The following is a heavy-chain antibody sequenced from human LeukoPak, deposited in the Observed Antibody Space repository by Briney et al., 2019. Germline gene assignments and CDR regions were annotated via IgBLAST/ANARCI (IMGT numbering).Heavy chain of an antibody. V-gene: IGHV1-69*05. Sequence: ATVKVSCKASGGTFSSYAISWVRQAPGQGLEWMGRIIPIFGTANYAQKFQGRVTITTDESTSTAYMELSSLRSDDTAVYYCARGVLEWEPDPNWFDPWGQGTLVTVSS. CDR3: ARGVLEWEPDPNWFDP. J-gene: IGHJ5*02. D-gene: IGHD1-26*01. CDR1: GGTFSSYA. CDR2: IIPIFGTA.